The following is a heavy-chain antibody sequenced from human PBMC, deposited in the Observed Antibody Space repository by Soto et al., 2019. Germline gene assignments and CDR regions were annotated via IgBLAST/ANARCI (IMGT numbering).Heavy chain of an antibody. Sequence: GSLRLSCAASGFTFSSYAMHWFRQAPGKGLEWVSAISGSGGSTYYADSVKGRFTISRDNSKNTLYLQMNSLRAEDTAFYYCVRGASLNFDYWGQGTLVTVSS. D-gene: IGHD1-26*01. V-gene: IGHV3-23*01. J-gene: IGHJ4*02. CDR2: ISGSGGST. CDR3: VRGASLNFDY. CDR1: GFTFSSYA.